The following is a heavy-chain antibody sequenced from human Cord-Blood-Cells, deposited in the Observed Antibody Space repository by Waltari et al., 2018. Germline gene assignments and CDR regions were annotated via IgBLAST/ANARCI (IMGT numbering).Heavy chain of an antibody. CDR3: ARGVRIAARHPYYVGWFDP. D-gene: IGHD6-6*01. V-gene: IGHV4-34*01. J-gene: IGHJ5*02. CDR1: GGSFSGYY. CDR2: INHSGST. Sequence: QVQLQQWGAGLLKPSETLSLTCAVYGGSFSGYYWSWIRQPPGKGLEWIGEINHSGSTNYNPSLNSRVTISVDTSKNQFSLKLSSVTAADTAVYYCARGVRIAARHPYYVGWFDPWGQGTLVTVSS.